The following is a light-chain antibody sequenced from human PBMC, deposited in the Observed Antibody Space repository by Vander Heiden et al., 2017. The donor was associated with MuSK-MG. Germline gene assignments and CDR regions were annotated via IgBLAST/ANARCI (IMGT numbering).Light chain of an antibody. CDR1: IRDVGGYNY. CDR3: SSYTSSSTVV. CDR2: DVS. Sequence: QSALTQPASVSGSPGQSITISYTGTIRDVGGYNYVSWYQQHPGNAPKLMIVDVSNRPSGVANRFAGSKSGTTASLTISGLQAEDEAEYYGSSYTSSSTVVFGGGTKLTVL. V-gene: IGLV2-14*01. J-gene: IGLJ2*01.